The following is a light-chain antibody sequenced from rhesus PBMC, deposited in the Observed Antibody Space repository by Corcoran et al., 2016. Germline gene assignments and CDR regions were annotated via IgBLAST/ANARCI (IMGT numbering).Light chain of an antibody. CDR1: QGISKS. V-gene: IGKV1-33*02. Sequence: DIQMTQSPSSLSASVGDTVTITCQASQGISKSLAWYQQIPGKAPKLLIYDASTLQSGVPSRFSGSGSGTEFTLTISSLQPEDFATYVCQQHNSYPLTFGGGTKVEL. J-gene: IGKJ4*01. CDR2: DAS. CDR3: QQHNSYPLT.